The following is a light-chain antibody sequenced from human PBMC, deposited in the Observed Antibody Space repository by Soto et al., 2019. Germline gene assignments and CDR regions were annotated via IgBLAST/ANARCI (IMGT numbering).Light chain of an antibody. Sequence: EIVLTQSPATLSLSPGERATLSCRASQSVSSYLAWSQQKPGQAPRLLIYDAYNRATGIPARFSGSVSGTDFTLTISSLEPEDVAVYYCQQRSNWPPLTFGGGTKVEIK. J-gene: IGKJ4*01. V-gene: IGKV3-11*01. CDR3: QQRSNWPPLT. CDR1: QSVSSY. CDR2: DAY.